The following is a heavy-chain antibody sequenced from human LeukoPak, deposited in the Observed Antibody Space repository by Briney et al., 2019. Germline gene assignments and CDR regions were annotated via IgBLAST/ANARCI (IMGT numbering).Heavy chain of an antibody. CDR2: IRYDGSNK. CDR1: GLTFSSYG. D-gene: IGHD3-10*01. J-gene: IGHJ4*02. CDR3: AKGRGYYGSGSYYYFDY. V-gene: IGHV3-30*02. Sequence: GGALRLSCAASGLTFSSYGMHGVRQAPGRGGEGVAFIRYDGSNKYYADSVKGRFTISRDNSKNTLYLQMNSLRAEDTAVYYCAKGRGYYGSGSYYYFDYWGQGTLVTVSS.